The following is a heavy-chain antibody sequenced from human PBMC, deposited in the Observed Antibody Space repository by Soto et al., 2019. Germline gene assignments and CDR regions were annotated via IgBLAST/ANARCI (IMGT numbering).Heavy chain of an antibody. V-gene: IGHV3-23*01. CDR2: ISGSGGST. CDR3: ATFWSAVMIGDY. J-gene: IGHJ4*02. Sequence: EVQLLESGGGLVQPGGSLRLSCAASGFTFSSYAMSWVRQAPGKGLEWVSAISGSGGSTYYADSVKGRFTISRDNSKNTLYLQMNSLRAEDTAVYYCATFWSAVMIGDYRGQGTLVTVSS. CDR1: GFTFSSYA. D-gene: IGHD3-3*01.